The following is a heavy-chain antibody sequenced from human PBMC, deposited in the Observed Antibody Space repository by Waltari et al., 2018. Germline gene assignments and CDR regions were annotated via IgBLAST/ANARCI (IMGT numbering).Heavy chain of an antibody. J-gene: IGHJ4*02. CDR2: ISSSSSYI. CDR3: ARDNGMITFGPANDY. D-gene: IGHD3-16*01. Sequence: EVQLVESGGGLVKPGGSLRLSCAASGFTFSSYSMNWVRQAPGKGLEWVSSISSSSSYIYYADSVKGRFTISRDNAKNSLYLQMNSLRAEDTAVYYCARDNGMITFGPANDYWGQGTLVTVSS. CDR1: GFTFSSYS. V-gene: IGHV3-21*01.